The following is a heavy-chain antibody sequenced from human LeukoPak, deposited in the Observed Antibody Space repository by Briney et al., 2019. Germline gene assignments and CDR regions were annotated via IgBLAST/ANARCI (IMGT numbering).Heavy chain of an antibody. CDR1: GFTFSTYA. D-gene: IGHD1-26*01. V-gene: IGHV3-64*01. CDR2: IRSNGGST. Sequence: GGSLRLSCAASGFTFSTYAMLWVRQTPGKGLEYVSSIRSNGGSTYYANSVKGRFTISRDNSKNTLYLQMGSLRAEDMAVYYCARLGVGDAFDIWGQGTMVTVSS. CDR3: ARLGVGDAFDI. J-gene: IGHJ3*02.